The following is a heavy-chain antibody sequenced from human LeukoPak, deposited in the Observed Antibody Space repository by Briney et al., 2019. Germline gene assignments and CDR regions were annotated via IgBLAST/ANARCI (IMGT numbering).Heavy chain of an antibody. V-gene: IGHV4-34*01. Sequence: SEPLSLACAVYGGSFSGHYRRCIRQPQRKRLGWTGEIKHSGSHNYNQTLKSQVSISVDTYKNQCSLKRRSVTAADTAVYYCARAPRHWRQGPLVTVS. CDR2: IKHSGSH. J-gene: IGHJ4*02. CDR3: ARAPRH. CDR1: GGSFSGHY.